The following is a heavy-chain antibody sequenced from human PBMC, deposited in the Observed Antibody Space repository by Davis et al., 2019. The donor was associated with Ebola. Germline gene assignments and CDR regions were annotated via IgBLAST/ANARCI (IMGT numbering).Heavy chain of an antibody. Sequence: GESLKISCAASGFTFSSYWMSWVRQAPGKGLEWVANIKQDGSEKYYVDSVKGRFTISRDNAKNFLYLQMNSLRPEDTALYYCVKGVRDYGHNGMDVWGQGTTVIVSS. D-gene: IGHD4-17*01. J-gene: IGHJ6*02. CDR2: IKQDGSEK. CDR1: GFTFSSYW. CDR3: VKGVRDYGHNGMDV. V-gene: IGHV3-7*03.